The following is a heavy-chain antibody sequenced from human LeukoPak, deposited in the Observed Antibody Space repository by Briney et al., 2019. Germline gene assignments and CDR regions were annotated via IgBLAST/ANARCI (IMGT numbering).Heavy chain of an antibody. J-gene: IGHJ4*02. CDR1: DGSITSTNYY. CDR3: ARETTVTNLAFDY. CDR2: IYYDNGAT. V-gene: IGHV4-39*07. D-gene: IGHD4-17*01. Sequence: PSETLSLTCTVSDGSITSTNYYWGWIRQPPGKGLEWIGTIYYDNGATQYNPSLKSRVTISVDKPKNQFSLKLSSVTAADTAVYYCARETTVTNLAFDYWGQGTLVTVSS.